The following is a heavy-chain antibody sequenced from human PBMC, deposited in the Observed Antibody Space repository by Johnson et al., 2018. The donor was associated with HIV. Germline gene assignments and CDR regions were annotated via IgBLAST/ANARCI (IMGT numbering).Heavy chain of an antibody. CDR3: ARAQLLADDAFNN. CDR2: ISGDGSSS. V-gene: IGHV3-74*02. J-gene: IGHJ3*02. CDR1: GFTISTFL. D-gene: IGHD6-6*01. Sequence: MLLVESGGGLVKPGGSLRLSCEVSGFTISTFLMHWVRQVPGKGLMWVSRISGDGSSSSYADSVKGRFTISRDNAKNTLYLQLNSLRVEDTAIYYCARAQLLADDAFNNWGQGTMVTVSS.